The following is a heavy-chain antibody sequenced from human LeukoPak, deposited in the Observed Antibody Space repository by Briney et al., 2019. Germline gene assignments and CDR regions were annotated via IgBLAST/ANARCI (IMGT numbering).Heavy chain of an antibody. CDR1: GGTFCSYA. J-gene: IGHJ4*02. Sequence: ASVRISCKAAGGTFCSYAISWVRHAPGQGLEWGWGIFPIFGTANYAQKFQGRVTITADESTSTAYMELSSLRSEDTAVYYCARGFVSSGSYYSEVGIDYWGQGTLVTVSA. D-gene: IGHD3-10*01. CDR3: ARGFVSSGSYYSEVGIDY. V-gene: IGHV1-69*13. CDR2: IFPIFGTA.